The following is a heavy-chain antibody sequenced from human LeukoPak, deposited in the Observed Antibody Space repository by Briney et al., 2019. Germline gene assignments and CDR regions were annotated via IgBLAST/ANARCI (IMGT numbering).Heavy chain of an antibody. V-gene: IGHV1-69*04. J-gene: IGHJ3*02. CDR2: IIPILGIA. Sequence: ASVKVSCKASGGTFSSYAISWVRQAPGQGLEWMGRIIPILGIANYAQKFQGRVTITADKSTSTAYMELSSLRSEDTAVYYCAGAIADSGDAFDIWGQGTMVTVSS. CDR3: AGAIADSGDAFDI. CDR1: GGTFSSYA. D-gene: IGHD6-13*01.